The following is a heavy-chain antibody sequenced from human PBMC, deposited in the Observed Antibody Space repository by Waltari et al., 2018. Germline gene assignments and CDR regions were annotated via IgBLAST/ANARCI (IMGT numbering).Heavy chain of an antibody. Sequence: QLVESGGVLVPPGVSLRLSCVGSGFIFSSHWMSWVRQAPGKGLEWVANIKQAGSKKHYVDSVRGRFSISRDDAMNSVFLHMTSLRAEDTAVYYCARGPSYGSRQDHFDFWGQGILVTVSS. CDR3: ARGPSYGSRQDHFDF. V-gene: IGHV3-7*01. CDR1: GFIFSSHW. J-gene: IGHJ4*02. CDR2: IKQAGSKK. D-gene: IGHD4-17*01.